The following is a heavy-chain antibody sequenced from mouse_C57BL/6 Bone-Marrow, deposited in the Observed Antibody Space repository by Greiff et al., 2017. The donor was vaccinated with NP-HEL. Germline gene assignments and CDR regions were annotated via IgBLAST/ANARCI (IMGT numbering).Heavy chain of an antibody. Sequence: AASGIDFSSYWMCWVRRAPGKGLEWIGEINPDSSTINYAPSLQDKFIISRDNAKNTLYLQMSKVRSEDTALYYCATNWYYFDYWGQGTTLTVSS. V-gene: IGHV4-1*01. J-gene: IGHJ2*01. CDR2: INPDSSTI. CDR3: ATNWYYFDY. CDR1: GIDFSSYW. D-gene: IGHD4-1*02.